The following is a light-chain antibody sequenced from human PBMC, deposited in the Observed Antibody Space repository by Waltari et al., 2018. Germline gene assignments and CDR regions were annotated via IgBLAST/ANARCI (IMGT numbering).Light chain of an antibody. CDR3: CSYAGSYTLI. CDR2: DVY. Sequence: QSALTQPRSVSGSPGQSVTISCTGTSSDVGGYNYVTWYHHHPGKAPKLMLYDVYKRPSGVPDRFSGSKSGNTASLTISGLQVEDEADYYCCSYAGSYTLIFGGGTKLTVL. J-gene: IGLJ2*01. CDR1: SSDVGGYNY. V-gene: IGLV2-11*01.